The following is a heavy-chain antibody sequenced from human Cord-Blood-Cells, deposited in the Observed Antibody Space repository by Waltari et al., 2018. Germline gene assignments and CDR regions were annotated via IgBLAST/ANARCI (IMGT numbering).Heavy chain of an antibody. J-gene: IGHJ4*02. Sequence: QTLSLTCAISGDSVSSNSAAWNWIRQSPSRGLEWLGRTYYRSKWYNDYAVSVKSRITINPDTSKNQFSLQLNSVTPEDTAVYYCARDIAVAGSPLFDYWGQGTLVTVSS. CDR2: TYYRSKWYN. CDR3: ARDIAVAGSPLFDY. V-gene: IGHV6-1*01. CDR1: GDSVSSNSAA. D-gene: IGHD6-19*01.